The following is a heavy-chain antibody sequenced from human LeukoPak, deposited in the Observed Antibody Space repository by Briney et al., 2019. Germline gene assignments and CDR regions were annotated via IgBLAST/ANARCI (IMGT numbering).Heavy chain of an antibody. D-gene: IGHD6-13*01. CDR2: ISGSGGST. J-gene: IGHJ4*02. Sequence: SGGSLRLSCAASGFTFSSYAMSWVRQAPGKGLEWVSAISGSGGSTYYADSVKGRFTISRDNSKNTLYLQMNSLRAEDTAVYYCAKAHERYSSSWYVGTFDYWGQGTLVTVSS. V-gene: IGHV3-23*01. CDR3: AKAHERYSSSWYVGTFDY. CDR1: GFTFSSYA.